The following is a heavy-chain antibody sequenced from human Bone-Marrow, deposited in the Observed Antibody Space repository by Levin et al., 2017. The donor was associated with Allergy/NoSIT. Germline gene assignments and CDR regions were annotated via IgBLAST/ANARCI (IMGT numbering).Heavy chain of an antibody. CDR3: ARHDVDFYYLDH. V-gene: IGHV5-51*01. CDR1: GYTFSNHW. Sequence: GESLKISCKGSGYTFSNHWVAWVRQMPGKGLEWMGIVYPGYPDVRYSPSFEGQVTISADKSINTAYLQWNSLQASDTAIYYCARHDVDFYYLDHWGQGTLLTVSS. CDR2: VYPGYPDV. D-gene: IGHD2-21*02. J-gene: IGHJ4*02.